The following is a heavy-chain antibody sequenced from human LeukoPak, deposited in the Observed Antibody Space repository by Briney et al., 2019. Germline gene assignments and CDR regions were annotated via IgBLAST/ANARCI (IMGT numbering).Heavy chain of an antibody. D-gene: IGHD3-3*01. CDR3: ASPYASYDFWSGYENFDF. V-gene: IGHV3-7*01. CDR2: IRQDGGEE. Sequence: GGSLRLSCAASGIRFTTHWMNWVRQAPRKGLEWVASIRQDGGEEKCVDAFKGRFTISRDLAKNSLFLQMTSLRAEDRAVYYCASPYASYDFWSGYENFDFWGQGTLVTVSS. CDR1: GIRFTTHW. J-gene: IGHJ4*02.